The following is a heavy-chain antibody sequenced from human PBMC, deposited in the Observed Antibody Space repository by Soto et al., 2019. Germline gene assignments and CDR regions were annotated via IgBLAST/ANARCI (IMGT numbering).Heavy chain of an antibody. CDR3: ARARFSSDGRDAYNI. Sequence: GSLRLSCAASGFTFRSNGMHVGRQAPGKGLEWVAVIWYDGSNKYYADAVKGRFTISRDNSKNTLYLQMSSLRAEDTAVYYCARARFSSDGRDAYNISRRGTIVTVSS. J-gene: IGHJ3*02. V-gene: IGHV3-33*01. CDR1: GFTFRSNG. D-gene: IGHD6-19*01. CDR2: IWYDGSNK.